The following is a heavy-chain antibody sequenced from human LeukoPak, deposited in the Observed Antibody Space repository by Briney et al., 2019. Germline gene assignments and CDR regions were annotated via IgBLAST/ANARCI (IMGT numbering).Heavy chain of an antibody. CDR1: GYTFRSYG. V-gene: IGHV1-18*01. CDR3: ARVGDYYYESSGYCDF. Sequence: ASVKVSCKASGYTFRSYGINWVRQAPGQGLEWMGWISAYNGNTNYAQNVQGRVTMTTDTSTSTVYMELRSLRSDDTAVYYCARVGDYYYESSGYCDFWGQGALVTVSS. CDR2: ISAYNGNT. J-gene: IGHJ4*02. D-gene: IGHD3-22*01.